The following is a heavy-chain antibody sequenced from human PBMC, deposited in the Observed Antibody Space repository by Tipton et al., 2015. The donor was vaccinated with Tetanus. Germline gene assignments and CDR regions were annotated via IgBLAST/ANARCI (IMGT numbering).Heavy chain of an antibody. J-gene: IGHJ4*02. D-gene: IGHD1-1*01. V-gene: IGHV4-31*03. CDR1: GGSISSGGYY. CDR3: ARDQARGARGWNGMGD. Sequence: TLSLTCTVSGGSISSGGYYWSWIRQHPGKGLEWIGDIYNSGSTYYNPSLKSRVTILVDTTKNQFSLRLKSVTAADTAVDYCARDQARGARGWNGMGDWGQGSLVAVSS. CDR2: IYNSGST.